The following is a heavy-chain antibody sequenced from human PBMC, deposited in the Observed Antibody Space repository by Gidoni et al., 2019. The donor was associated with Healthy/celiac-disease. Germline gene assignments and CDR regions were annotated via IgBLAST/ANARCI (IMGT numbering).Heavy chain of an antibody. CDR1: GFTFSSYS. CDR3: ARDPQLDYGDYVCYFDY. Sequence: EVQLVESGGGLVKPGGSLRLSCAASGFTFSSYSMNWVRQAPGKGLEWVSSISSSSSYIYYADSVKGRFTISRDNAKNSLYLQMNSLRAEDTAVYYCARDPQLDYGDYVCYFDYWGQGTLVTVSS. CDR2: ISSSSSYI. D-gene: IGHD4-17*01. J-gene: IGHJ4*02. V-gene: IGHV3-21*01.